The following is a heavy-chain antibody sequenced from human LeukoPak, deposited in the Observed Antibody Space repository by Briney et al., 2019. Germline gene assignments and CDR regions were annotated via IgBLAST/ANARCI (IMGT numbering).Heavy chain of an antibody. CDR2: IIPFFGTA. Sequence: GASVKVSCKASGGTFSSYAISWVRQAPGQGLEWMGGIIPFFGTANYAQKFQGRVTITADESTSTAYMELSSLRSEDTAVYYCAREGAMATILFDYWGQGTLVTVSS. CDR1: GGTFSSYA. V-gene: IGHV1-69*01. D-gene: IGHD5-24*01. CDR3: AREGAMATILFDY. J-gene: IGHJ4*02.